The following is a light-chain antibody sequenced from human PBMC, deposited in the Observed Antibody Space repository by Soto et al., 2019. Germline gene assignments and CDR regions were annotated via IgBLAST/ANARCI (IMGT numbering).Light chain of an antibody. CDR2: AAS. CDR1: QGIDSF. J-gene: IGKJ1*01. V-gene: IGKV1-39*01. Sequence: DIQMTQSPSSLSASAGDRVTITCRASQGIDSFLNWFQQTPGKAPRLLIFAASRLQGGVPSRFSGSGSGTDFTRTISSLPPEDFAAYYCQQTYSAPRTFGQGTSVEIK. CDR3: QQTYSAPRT.